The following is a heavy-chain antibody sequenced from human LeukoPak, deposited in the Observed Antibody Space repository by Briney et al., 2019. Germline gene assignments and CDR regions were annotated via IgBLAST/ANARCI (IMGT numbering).Heavy chain of an antibody. D-gene: IGHD3-10*01. CDR2: ISGSGDST. V-gene: IGHV3-23*01. CDR3: ASSIVRGGYGDYDY. Sequence: GGSLRLSCAASGFTFSDYVMSWVGQAPGKGLEWVSAISGSGDSTYYSDSVKARFTSSRDNSRNTLYLQIHSLRAEDTAIYYCASSIVRGGYGDYDYWGQGTQVTVSS. J-gene: IGHJ4*02. CDR1: GFTFSDYV.